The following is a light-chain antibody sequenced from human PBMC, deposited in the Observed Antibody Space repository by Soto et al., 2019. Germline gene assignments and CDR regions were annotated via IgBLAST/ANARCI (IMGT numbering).Light chain of an antibody. V-gene: IGKV1-39*01. CDR1: QSINIY. CDR2: DAS. Sequence: DIQMTQSPSSLSASVGDRVTIACRASQSINIYLSWYQQEPGKAPKLLMYDASSLQSGVPSRFSGSGSGTHFLPTISSLQREDFATYYCQQNYRTPLTFGGGTKVEIK. J-gene: IGKJ4*01. CDR3: QQNYRTPLT.